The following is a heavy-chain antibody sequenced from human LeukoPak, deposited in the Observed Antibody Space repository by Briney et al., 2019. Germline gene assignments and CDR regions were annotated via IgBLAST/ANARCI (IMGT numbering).Heavy chain of an antibody. Sequence: PSETLSLTRTVSGGSISSGGYYWSWLRQHPGKGLEWIGYIYYSGSTYYNPSLKSRVTISVDTSKNQFSLKLSSVTAADTAVYYCAREYSSSLDYWGQGTLVTVSS. V-gene: IGHV4-31*03. CDR2: IYYSGST. D-gene: IGHD6-6*01. CDR1: GGSISSGGYY. CDR3: AREYSSSLDY. J-gene: IGHJ4*02.